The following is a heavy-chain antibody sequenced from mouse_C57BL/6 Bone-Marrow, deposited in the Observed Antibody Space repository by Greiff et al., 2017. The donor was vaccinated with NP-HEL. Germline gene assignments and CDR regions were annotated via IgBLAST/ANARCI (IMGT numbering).Heavy chain of an antibody. J-gene: IGHJ1*03. CDR3: TTPYYGSSPGYFDV. D-gene: IGHD1-1*01. CDR2: IDPETGGT. Sequence: LVESGAELVRPGASVTLSCKAPGYTFTDYEMHWVKQTPVHGLEWIGAIDPETGGTAYNQKFKGKAILTADKSSSTAYMELRSLTSEDSAVYYCTTPYYGSSPGYFDVWGTGTTVTVSS. V-gene: IGHV1-15*01. CDR1: GYTFTDYE.